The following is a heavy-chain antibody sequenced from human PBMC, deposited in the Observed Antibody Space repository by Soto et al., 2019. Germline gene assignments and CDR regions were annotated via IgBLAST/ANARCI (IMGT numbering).Heavy chain of an antibody. CDR2: INPNSGVA. V-gene: IGHV1-2*02. Sequence: QVQLVQSGAEVEKPGASVRVSCKTSGYTFTAYYIHWVRQAPGRGLEWMGWINPNSGVANYAQNLHGRVTMTRDTSISTVYLDLSKMRSEDTTVYYCARQGSGTEYPQYFYYGMDVWGQGTTAAAAS. CDR1: GYTFTAYY. CDR3: ARQGSGTEYPQYFYYGMDV. J-gene: IGHJ6*02. D-gene: IGHD6-19*01.